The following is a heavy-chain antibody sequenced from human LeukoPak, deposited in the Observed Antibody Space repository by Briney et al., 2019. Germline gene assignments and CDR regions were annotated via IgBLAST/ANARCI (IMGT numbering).Heavy chain of an antibody. Sequence: PGGSLRLSCAASGFTFSSYGMHWVRQAPGKGLEWVAFIRYDGSNKYYADSVKGRFTISRDSSKNTLYLQMNSLRAEDTAVYYCPKEFYDYVWGSYRYEPTDYWGQGTLVTVSS. V-gene: IGHV3-30*02. CDR3: PKEFYDYVWGSYRYEPTDY. CDR2: IRYDGSNK. D-gene: IGHD3-16*02. CDR1: GFTFSSYG. J-gene: IGHJ4*02.